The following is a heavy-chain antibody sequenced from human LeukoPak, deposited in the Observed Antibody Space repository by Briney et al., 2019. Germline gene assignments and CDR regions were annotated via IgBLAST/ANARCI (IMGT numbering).Heavy chain of an antibody. CDR2: INHSGST. CDR1: GFTFSDYY. J-gene: IGHJ4*02. Sequence: GSLRLSCAASGFTFSDYYMSWIRQAPGKGLEWIGEINHSGSTNYNPSLKSRVTISVDTSNNQFSLKLSSVTAADTAVYYCARDWDFWGQGTLVTVSS. V-gene: IGHV4-34*01. CDR3: ARDWDF.